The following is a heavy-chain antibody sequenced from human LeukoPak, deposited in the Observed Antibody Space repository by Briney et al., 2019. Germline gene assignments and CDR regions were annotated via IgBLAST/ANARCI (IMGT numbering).Heavy chain of an antibody. D-gene: IGHD1-1*01. CDR3: ARTGSAGGY. V-gene: IGHV4-61*01. J-gene: IGHJ4*02. CDR2: IRYSGST. Sequence: PSETLSLTCTVSGGSVSGGNYYCSWIRQPPGKGLEWIGYIRYSGSTVYNPSLKSRVTMSVDTSKNQFSLKLSSVTAADTAVYYCARTGSAGGYWGQGTLVTVSS. CDR1: GGSVSGGNYY.